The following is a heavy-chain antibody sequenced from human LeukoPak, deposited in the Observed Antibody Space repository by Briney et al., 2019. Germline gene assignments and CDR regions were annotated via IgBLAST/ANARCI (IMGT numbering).Heavy chain of an antibody. Sequence: PGGSLRLSCAASGFTFNNYHMNWVRQAPGKGLEWVSSISSSSSHIYYAESVKGRFTISRDNTKNLLYLQMNSLRAEDTAVYYCARVVQMLRQWVVWISFDYWGQGTLVTVSS. D-gene: IGHD6-19*01. CDR2: ISSSSSHI. V-gene: IGHV3-21*01. CDR3: ARVVQMLRQWVVWISFDY. J-gene: IGHJ4*02. CDR1: GFTFNNYH.